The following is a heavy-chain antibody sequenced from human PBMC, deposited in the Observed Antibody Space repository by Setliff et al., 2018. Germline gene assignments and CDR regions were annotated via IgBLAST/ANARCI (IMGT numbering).Heavy chain of an antibody. Sequence: PGGSLRLSCAASGFSFSRYEMIWVRQAPGKGLEWVSYISGSSGGIYYADSVKGRFTISRDNAKNVLYLEMNSLRAEDTAVYYCARDITLTTIREGGMDVWGKGTTVTVSS. CDR2: ISGSSGGI. V-gene: IGHV3-48*03. J-gene: IGHJ6*03. D-gene: IGHD3-10*01. CDR1: GFSFSRYE. CDR3: ARDITLTTIREGGMDV.